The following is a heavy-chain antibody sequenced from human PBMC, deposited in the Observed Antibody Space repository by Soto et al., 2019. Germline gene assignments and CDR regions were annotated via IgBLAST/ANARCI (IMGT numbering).Heavy chain of an antibody. D-gene: IGHD3-9*01. CDR1: CYTFTSYG. J-gene: IGHJ6*02. CDR3: ARVLDDVLTGTYYYYYGMDV. V-gene: IGHV1-18*01. CDR2: ISAYNGNT. Sequence: GASVKASCNASCYTFTSYGISWVRQAPAQGLEWMGWISAYNGNTNYAQKLQGRVTMTTDTSTSTAYMELRSLRSDETAVYYCARVLDDVLTGTYYYYYGMDVWGQGTTVPVYS.